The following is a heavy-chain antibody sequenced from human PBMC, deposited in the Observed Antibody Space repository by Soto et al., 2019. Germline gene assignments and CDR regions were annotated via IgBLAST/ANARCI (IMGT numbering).Heavy chain of an antibody. CDR3: ARAVAVAGTGPYYYYGMDV. D-gene: IGHD6-19*01. J-gene: IGHJ6*02. CDR1: GGTFSSYA. CDR2: IIPIFGTA. V-gene: IGHV1-69*13. Sequence: SVKVSCKASGGTFSSYAISWVRQAPGQGLEWMGGIIPIFGTANYAQKFQGRVTITADESTSTAYMELSSLRSEDTAVYYCARAVAVAGTGPYYYYGMDVCGQGTTVTVSS.